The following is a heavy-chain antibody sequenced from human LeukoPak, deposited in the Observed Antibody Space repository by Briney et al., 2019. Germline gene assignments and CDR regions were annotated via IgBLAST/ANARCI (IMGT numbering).Heavy chain of an antibody. CDR3: AKDRPNYYGSNGHYYRRDGDY. Sequence: GGSLRLSCAASGFTFSTYAMSWVRQAPGKGLQWVSSITSSGDGTYYADSVKGRFTFSRDNSENMLYLQMNSLRVEDTAVYFGAKDRPNYYGSNGHYYRRDGDYWGQGTLVTVSS. D-gene: IGHD3-22*01. V-gene: IGHV3-23*01. J-gene: IGHJ4*02. CDR2: ITSSGDGT. CDR1: GFTFSTYA.